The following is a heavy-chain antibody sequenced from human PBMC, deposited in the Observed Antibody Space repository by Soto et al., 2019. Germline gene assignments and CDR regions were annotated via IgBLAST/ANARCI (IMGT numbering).Heavy chain of an antibody. CDR2: IYSGGTT. CDR3: ARAVEWELWVGY. V-gene: IGHV3-53*01. J-gene: IGHJ4*02. Sequence: GGSLRLSCAASGFTVSSNYMSWVRQAPGKGMEWVSIIYSGGTTYYADSVKGRFTISRDNSKNTLYLQMNSLRAEDTAVYYCARAVEWELWVGYWGQGTLVTVSS. CDR1: GFTVSSNY. D-gene: IGHD1-26*01.